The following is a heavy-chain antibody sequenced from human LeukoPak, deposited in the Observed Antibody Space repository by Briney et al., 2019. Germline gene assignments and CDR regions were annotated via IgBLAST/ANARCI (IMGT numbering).Heavy chain of an antibody. CDR1: GGSFSGYY. D-gene: IGHD6-13*01. CDR3: SQQLVRGPPY. J-gene: IGHJ4*02. V-gene: IGHV4-34*01. Sequence: SETLSLTCAVYGGSFSGYYWSWIRQPPGKGLEWIGEINHSGSTNYNPSLKSRVTISVDTSKNQFSLKLSSVTAADTAVYYCSQQLVRGPPYWGQGTLATVSS. CDR2: INHSGST.